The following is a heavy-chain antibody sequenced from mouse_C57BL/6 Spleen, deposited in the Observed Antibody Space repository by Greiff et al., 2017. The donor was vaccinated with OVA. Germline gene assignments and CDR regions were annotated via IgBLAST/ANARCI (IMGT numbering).Heavy chain of an antibody. V-gene: IGHV1-54*01. CDR1: GYAFTNYL. CDR3: ARPFYYGNSWFAY. Sequence: QVQLQQSGAELVRPGTSVKVSCKASGYAFTNYLIECVKQRPGQGLEWIGVINPGSGGTNYNEKFKGKATLTADKSSSTAYMQLSSLTSEDSAVYFCARPFYYGNSWFAYWGQGTLVTVSA. J-gene: IGHJ3*01. D-gene: IGHD2-1*01. CDR2: INPGSGGT.